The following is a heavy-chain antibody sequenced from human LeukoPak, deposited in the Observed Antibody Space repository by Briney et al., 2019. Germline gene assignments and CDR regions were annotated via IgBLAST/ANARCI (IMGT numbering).Heavy chain of an antibody. V-gene: IGHV1-2*02. CDR2: INPNSGGT. CDR3: ARAGHYDSSGYYYDLNFDY. D-gene: IGHD3-22*01. Sequence: ASVKVSCKASGYTFTAYYMHSVRQAPGQRLGWMRWINPNSGGTNYAQKFQGTVTMTRDTSISTAYMELSRLRSDDTAVYYCARAGHYDSSGYYYDLNFDYWGQGTLVTVYS. CDR1: GYTFTAYY. J-gene: IGHJ4*02.